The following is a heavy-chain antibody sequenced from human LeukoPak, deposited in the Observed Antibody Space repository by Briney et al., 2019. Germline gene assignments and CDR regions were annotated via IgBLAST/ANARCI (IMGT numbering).Heavy chain of an antibody. J-gene: IGHJ4*02. CDR2: INGDGSIK. CDR3: VRDGYYVLDY. Sequence: GGSLRLSCAASGVTFSNYWMHWVRRAPGKGLVWVSRINGDGSIKTYADSVRGRFTISRDNVKNTLYLQMSSLRAEDTAVYYCVRDGYYVLDYWGQGALVTVSS. CDR1: GVTFSNYW. D-gene: IGHD3-3*01. V-gene: IGHV3-74*01.